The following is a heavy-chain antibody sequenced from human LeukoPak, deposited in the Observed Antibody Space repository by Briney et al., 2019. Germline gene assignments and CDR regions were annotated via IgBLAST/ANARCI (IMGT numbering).Heavy chain of an antibody. V-gene: IGHV3-23*01. CDR1: GFTFTSYA. D-gene: IGHD3-22*01. CDR2: ITGSGDTT. J-gene: IGHJ3*02. Sequence: GGSLRLSCAASGFTFTSYAMSWVRQAPGKGLEWVSAITGSGDTTYYAASVKGRFTISRDNSKNTLYLQMSSLRAEDTAIYYCAKYYYDSSGYYLTPHDAFDIWGQGTMVTVSS. CDR3: AKYYYDSSGYYLTPHDAFDI.